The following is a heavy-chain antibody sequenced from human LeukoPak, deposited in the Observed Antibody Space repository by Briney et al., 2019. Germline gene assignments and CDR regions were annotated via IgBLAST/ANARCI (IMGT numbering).Heavy chain of an antibody. V-gene: IGHV2-70*20. CDR1: GFSLTTRGMC. CDR3: ARRIRGEPRPGNFYFYYMDV. Sequence: ESGPTLVNPSETLTLTCTFSGFSLTTRGMCVSWVRQPPGKALEWLAVIDWDDGFYFNTSLKTRLSISKDTSKNQVVLTMTNMQPVDTGTYYCARRIRGEPRPGNFYFYYMDVWGKGTTVTVSS. J-gene: IGHJ6*03. D-gene: IGHD3-16*01. CDR2: IDWDDGF.